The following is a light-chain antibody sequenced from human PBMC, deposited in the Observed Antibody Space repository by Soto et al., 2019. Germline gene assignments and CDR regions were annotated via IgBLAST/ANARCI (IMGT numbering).Light chain of an antibody. V-gene: IGKV3-11*01. Sequence: EVVLTQSPATLSLSPGERATLSCRASQSVGSYLAWYQQKPGQAPRLLIYDASNRATGIQARFSGSGSGTDFTLTISSLEPEDFAVYYCQQRFIWPPLTFGGGTKVEIK. CDR2: DAS. J-gene: IGKJ4*01. CDR1: QSVGSY. CDR3: QQRFIWPPLT.